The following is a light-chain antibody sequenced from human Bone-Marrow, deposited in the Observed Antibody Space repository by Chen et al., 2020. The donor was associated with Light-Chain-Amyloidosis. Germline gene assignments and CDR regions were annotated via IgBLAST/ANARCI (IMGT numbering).Light chain of an antibody. CDR1: DLPTKY. J-gene: IGLJ2*01. CDR2: RDT. Sequence: SNELTQPPSVSVSPGQTARITCSGDDLPTKYAYWYQQKPGQAPVLVIHRDTERPSGISERFSGSSSGTTATLTISGVQAEDEADYHCQSADSSGTYGVIFGGGTELTVL. V-gene: IGLV3-25*03. CDR3: QSADSSGTYGVI.